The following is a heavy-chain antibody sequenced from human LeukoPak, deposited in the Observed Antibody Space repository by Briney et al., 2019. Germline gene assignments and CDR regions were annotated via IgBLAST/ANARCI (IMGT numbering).Heavy chain of an antibody. V-gene: IGHV1-3*01. D-gene: IGHD6-13*01. CDR2: ISAGNGNT. CDR1: GYTFTSYA. Sequence: GASVKVSCKASGYTFTSYAMHWVRQAPGQRLEWMGWISAGNGNTKYSQKFQGRVTITRDTSASTAYMELSSLRSEDTAVYYCAGAAAGSFDYWGQGTLVTVSS. CDR3: AGAAAGSFDY. J-gene: IGHJ4*02.